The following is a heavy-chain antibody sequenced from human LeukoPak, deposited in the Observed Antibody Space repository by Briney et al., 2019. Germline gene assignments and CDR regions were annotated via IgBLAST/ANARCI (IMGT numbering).Heavy chain of an antibody. CDR3: AREGRLRWELLTEIDY. Sequence: GGSLRLSCAASGFTFSSYWMSWVRQAPGKGLEWVANIKQDGSEKYYVDSVKGRFTISRDNAKNSLYLQMNSLRAEDTAVYYCAREGRLRWELLTEIDYWGQGTLVTVSS. J-gene: IGHJ4*02. CDR1: GFTFSSYW. V-gene: IGHV3-7*01. D-gene: IGHD1-26*01. CDR2: IKQDGSEK.